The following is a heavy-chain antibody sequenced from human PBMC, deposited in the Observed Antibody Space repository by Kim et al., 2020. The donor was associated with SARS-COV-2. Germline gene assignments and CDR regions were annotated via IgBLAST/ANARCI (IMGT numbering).Heavy chain of an antibody. J-gene: IGHJ4*02. D-gene: IGHD6-13*01. Sequence: SETLSLTCTVSGGSISSSSYYWGWIRQPPGKGLEWIGSIYYSGSTYYNPSLKSRVTISVDTSKNQFSLKLSSVTAADTAVYYCARTIAAAGMEYWGQGTLVTVSS. CDR1: GGSISSSSYY. V-gene: IGHV4-39*01. CDR3: ARTIAAAGMEY. CDR2: IYYSGST.